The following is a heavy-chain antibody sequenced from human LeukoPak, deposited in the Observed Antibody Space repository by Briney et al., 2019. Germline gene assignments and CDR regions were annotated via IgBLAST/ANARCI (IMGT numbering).Heavy chain of an antibody. D-gene: IGHD2-2*01. V-gene: IGHV3-23*01. CDR2: ISGSGGST. CDR1: GFTFSSYA. Sequence: GGSLRLSCAASGFTFSSYAMSWVRQAPGKGLEWVSAISGSGGSTYYADSVKGRFTISRDNSKNTLYLQMNSLRAEDTAVYYCARMYCSSTSCEGGIFDYWGQGTLVTVSS. CDR3: ARMYCSSTSCEGGIFDY. J-gene: IGHJ4*02.